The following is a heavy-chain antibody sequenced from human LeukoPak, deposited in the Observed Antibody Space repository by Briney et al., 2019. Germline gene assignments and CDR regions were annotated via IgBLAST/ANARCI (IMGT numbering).Heavy chain of an antibody. CDR3: ARGDPWGFDP. CDR1: VYTFSSYD. J-gene: IGHJ5*02. CDR2: MNPNSGET. D-gene: IGHD7-27*01. Sequence: ASVKVSCKTSVYTFSSYDINWVRQATGQGLEWMGWMNPNSGETGFAQNFQGRVTLTKNTSITTAYIELSSLRSEDTAVYYCARGDPWGFDPWGQGTLVTVSS. V-gene: IGHV1-8*01.